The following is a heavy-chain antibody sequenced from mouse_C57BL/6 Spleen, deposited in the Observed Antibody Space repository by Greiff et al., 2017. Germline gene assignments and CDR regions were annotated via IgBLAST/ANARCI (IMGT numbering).Heavy chain of an antibody. CDR3: ARGGAQVYYYAMDY. CDR1: GYAFSSSW. J-gene: IGHJ4*01. V-gene: IGHV1-82*01. D-gene: IGHD3-2*02. Sequence: VQLQESGPELVKPGASVKISCKASGYAFSSSWMNWVKQRPGKGLEWIGRIYPGDGDTNYNGKFKGKATLTADKSSSTAYMQLSSLTSEDSAVYFCARGGAQVYYYAMDYWGQGTSVTVSS. CDR2: IYPGDGDT.